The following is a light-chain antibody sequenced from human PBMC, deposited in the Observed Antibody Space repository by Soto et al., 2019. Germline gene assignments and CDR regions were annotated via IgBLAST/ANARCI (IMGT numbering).Light chain of an antibody. V-gene: IGKV3-20*01. Sequence: EIVLTQSPGTLSLSPGERATLSCRASQSVTSSYLAWYQQKPGQAPRLLIYVASSRATGIPDRFSGSGSGTAFTLTISRLEPEDFAVYYCHPYGSAPYTFGQGTKLEIK. J-gene: IGKJ2*01. CDR3: HPYGSAPYT. CDR2: VAS. CDR1: QSVTSSY.